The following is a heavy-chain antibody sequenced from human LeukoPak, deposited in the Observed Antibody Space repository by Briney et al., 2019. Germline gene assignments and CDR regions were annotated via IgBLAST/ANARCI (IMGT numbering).Heavy chain of an antibody. CDR1: GFTASSNY. D-gene: IGHD2-15*01. CDR3: ARDWPYSRYYGMDV. V-gene: IGHV3-53*04. Sequence: GGSLRLSCAASGFTASSNYMSWVRQAPGKGLEWVSVIYSGGSTYYADSVKGRFTISRHNSKNTLYLQMNSLRAEDTAVYYCARDWPYSRYYGMDVWGQGTTVTVSS. CDR2: IYSGGST. J-gene: IGHJ6*02.